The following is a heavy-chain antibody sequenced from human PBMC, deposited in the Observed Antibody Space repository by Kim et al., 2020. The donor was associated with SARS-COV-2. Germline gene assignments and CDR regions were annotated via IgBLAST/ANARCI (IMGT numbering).Heavy chain of an antibody. D-gene: IGHD3-10*01. CDR3: AKAGEWFGELSYY. V-gene: IGHV3-30*02. J-gene: IGHJ4*02. Sequence: YADAVKGRFTISRDNSKNTLYLQMNSLRAEDTAVYYCAKAGEWFGELSYYWGQGTLVTVSS.